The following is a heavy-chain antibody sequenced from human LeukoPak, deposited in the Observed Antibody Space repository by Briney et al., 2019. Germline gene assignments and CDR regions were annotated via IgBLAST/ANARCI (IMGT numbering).Heavy chain of an antibody. J-gene: IGHJ4*02. CDR1: GYTFTSYG. V-gene: IGHV1-18*01. CDR3: ARELVGATTRGYFDY. D-gene: IGHD1-26*01. Sequence: ASVKVSCKASGYTFTSYGISLVRQAPGQGLEWMGWISAYNGNTNYAQKLQGRVTMTTDTSTSTAYMELRSLRSDDTAVYYCARELVGATTRGYFDYWGQGTLVTVSS. CDR2: ISAYNGNT.